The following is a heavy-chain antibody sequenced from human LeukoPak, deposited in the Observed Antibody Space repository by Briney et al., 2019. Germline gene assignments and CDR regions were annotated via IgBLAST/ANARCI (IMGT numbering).Heavy chain of an antibody. CDR2: IDHTGTT. J-gene: IGHJ6*03. CDR3: ARGRVSSSTWHSTYYYYFYMDV. Sequence: SETLSLTCSVSGGYISSYYWSWTRQPPGKGLEWIGYIDHTGTTNYNPSLNSRVTISRDTSKNHFSLQLSSVTAADTAVYFCARGRVSSSTWHSTYYYYFYMDVWGKGTTVTVSS. D-gene: IGHD4-11*01. CDR1: GGYISSYY. V-gene: IGHV4-59*01.